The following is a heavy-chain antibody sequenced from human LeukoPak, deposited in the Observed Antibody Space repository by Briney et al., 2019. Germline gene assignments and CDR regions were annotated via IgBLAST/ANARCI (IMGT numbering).Heavy chain of an antibody. J-gene: IGHJ4*02. CDR3: ASEGNRDY. CDR1: GFTFSSYA. V-gene: IGHV3-30*04. Sequence: HAGGSLRLSCAASGFTFSSYAMHWVRQAPGKGLEWVAVISYDGSNKYYADSVKGRFTISRDNSKNTLYLQMNSLRAEDTAVYYCASEGNRDYWGQGTLVTVSS. CDR2: ISYDGSNK. D-gene: IGHD1/OR15-1a*01.